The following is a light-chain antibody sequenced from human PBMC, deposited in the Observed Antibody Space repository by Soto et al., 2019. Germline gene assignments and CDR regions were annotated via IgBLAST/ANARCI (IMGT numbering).Light chain of an antibody. CDR2: GAS. V-gene: IGKV3-15*01. CDR3: QQYNNWPPHT. CDR1: QSVSSN. J-gene: IGKJ2*01. Sequence: EIVMTQSPATLSVSPGERATLSCRASQSVSSNLAWYQQKPGQAPRLLIYGASTRATGIPARFSGSGSGAEFTLNISSRQSEDFAVYYCQQYNNWPPHTFGQGTKLEIK.